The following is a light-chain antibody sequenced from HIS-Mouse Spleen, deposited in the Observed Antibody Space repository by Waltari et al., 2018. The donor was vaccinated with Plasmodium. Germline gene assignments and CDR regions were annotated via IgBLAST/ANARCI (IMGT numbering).Light chain of an antibody. J-gene: IGLJ2*01. CDR3: AAWDDSLNGVV. Sequence: QSVLTQPPSASGTPGQRVTISCSGSISSIGSNTVNWYQQRPGTAPKPLIYSNNQRRSGGPDRFAGSKSGTSASLASSGLQSEDEADYYCAAWDDSLNGVVFAGGTKLTVL. V-gene: IGLV1-44*01. CDR1: ISSIGSNT. CDR2: SNN.